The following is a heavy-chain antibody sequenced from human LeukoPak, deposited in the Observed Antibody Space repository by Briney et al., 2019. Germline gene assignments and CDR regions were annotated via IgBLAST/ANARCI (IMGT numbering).Heavy chain of an antibody. D-gene: IGHD6-19*01. Sequence: GGSLRLSCAASGFTFDDYGMSWVRQAPGKGLEWVSGINWNGGSTGYADSVKGRFTISRDNAKNSLYLQMNSLRAEDTALYYCARALGIAVADYYYYMDVWGKGTTVTVSS. CDR2: INWNGGST. CDR1: GFTFDDYG. V-gene: IGHV3-20*04. CDR3: ARALGIAVADYYYYMDV. J-gene: IGHJ6*03.